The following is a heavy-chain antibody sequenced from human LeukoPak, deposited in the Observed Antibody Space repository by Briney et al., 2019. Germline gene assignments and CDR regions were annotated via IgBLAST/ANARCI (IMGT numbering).Heavy chain of an antibody. D-gene: IGHD2-2*01. Sequence: GGSLRLSCAASGFTFSSYGMHWVRQAPGKGLEWVGFIRYDGSNKYYVDSVKGRFTISRDNSKNTLYLQMNSLRAEATAVYYCANGRYCSSTSCPPFDYWGQGTLVTVSS. V-gene: IGHV3-30*02. CDR2: IRYDGSNK. CDR3: ANGRYCSSTSCPPFDY. J-gene: IGHJ4*02. CDR1: GFTFSSYG.